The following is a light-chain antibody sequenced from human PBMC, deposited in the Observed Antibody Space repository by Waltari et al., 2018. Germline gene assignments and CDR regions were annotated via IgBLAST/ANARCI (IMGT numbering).Light chain of an antibody. CDR3: CSYAGSYTWV. Sequence: QSALTQPASVSGSPGQSITISCPGTSSDVGNSNLVSWYQQYPGKAPKVMIYDDNRPPSGVSDRFSGSKSGNTASLTSSGVQAEDDADYYCCSYAGSYTWVFGGGTKLTVL. CDR2: DDN. CDR1: SSDVGNSNL. V-gene: IGLV2-23*01. J-gene: IGLJ3*02.